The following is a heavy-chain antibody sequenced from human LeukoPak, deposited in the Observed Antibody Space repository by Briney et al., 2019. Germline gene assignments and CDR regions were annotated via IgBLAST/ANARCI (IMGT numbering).Heavy chain of an antibody. CDR3: VKLHGDYWRPHNSWFDP. CDR1: GFTFSSYA. Sequence: GGSLRLSCAASGFTFSSYAMSWVRQAPGKGLEWVSAISGSGGSTYYADSVKGRFTISRDNSKNTLYLQMNSLRAEDTAVYDCVKLHGDYWRPHNSWFDPWGQGTLVTVSS. CDR2: ISGSGGST. J-gene: IGHJ5*02. V-gene: IGHV3-23*01. D-gene: IGHD4-17*01.